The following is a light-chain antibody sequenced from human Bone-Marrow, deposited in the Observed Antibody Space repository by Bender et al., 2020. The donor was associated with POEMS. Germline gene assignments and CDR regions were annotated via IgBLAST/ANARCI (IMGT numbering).Light chain of an antibody. CDR1: SSDIGGYDY. CDR3: SSYTTSSTWV. J-gene: IGLJ3*02. Sequence: QSALTQPRSVSGSPGQSITISCSGTSSDIGGYDYVSWYQMHPGKAPKLMIYDVSNRPSGVSNRFSGSQSGNTASLTISGLQADDEADYYCSSYTTSSTWVFGGGTKLTVL. V-gene: IGLV2-14*01. CDR2: DVS.